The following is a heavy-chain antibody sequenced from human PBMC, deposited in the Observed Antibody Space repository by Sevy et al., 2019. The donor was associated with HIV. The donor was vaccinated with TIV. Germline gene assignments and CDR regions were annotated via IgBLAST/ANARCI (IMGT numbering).Heavy chain of an antibody. CDR1: GFTFSNYA. Sequence: GGSLRLSCAASGFTFSNYAMSWVRQAPGKGLQWVSVISTSGDYTYYAHSVKGRFTISRDNSKNIRYLQMSSLSAEDTAVYFCAKDPPNQDYYDSSSSGYFDSWGQGTLVTVSS. CDR3: AKDPPNQDYYDSSSSGYFDS. V-gene: IGHV3-23*01. D-gene: IGHD3-22*01. CDR2: ISTSGDYT. J-gene: IGHJ4*02.